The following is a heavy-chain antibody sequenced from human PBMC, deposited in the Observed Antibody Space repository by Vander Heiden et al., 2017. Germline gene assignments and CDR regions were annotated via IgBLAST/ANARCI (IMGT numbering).Heavy chain of an antibody. J-gene: IGHJ4*02. CDR1: GFSFSTYG. V-gene: IGHV3-30*18. CDR3: AKVFNGYVQSSHYFDQ. D-gene: IGHD2-8*01. CDR2: ISYDGNNK. Sequence: QVQLVASGGGVVQPGRSLRLSCAAPGFSFSTYGMHWVRQAPGKGLEWVAVISYDGNNKYYADSVKGRFTISRDNSDSTLYLQMNSLGVEDTAVYYCAKVFNGYVQSSHYFDQWGQGTLVTVSS.